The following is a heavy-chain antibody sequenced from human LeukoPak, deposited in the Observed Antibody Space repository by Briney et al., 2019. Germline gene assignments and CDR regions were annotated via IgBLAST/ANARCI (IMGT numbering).Heavy chain of an antibody. CDR3: ANLWFGANETDY. CDR2: INPNSGGT. J-gene: IGHJ4*02. V-gene: IGHV1-2*02. Sequence: ASVTVSCKASGYTFTGYYMHWVRQAPGQGLEWMGWINPNSGGTNYAQKFRGRVTMTRDTSISTAYMELSRLRSDDTAVYYCANLWFGANETDYWGQGTLVTVSS. CDR1: GYTFTGYY. D-gene: IGHD3-10*01.